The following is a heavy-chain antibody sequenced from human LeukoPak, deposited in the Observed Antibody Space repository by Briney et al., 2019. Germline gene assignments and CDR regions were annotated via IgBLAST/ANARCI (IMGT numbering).Heavy chain of an antibody. V-gene: IGHV4-34*01. J-gene: IGHJ6*02. CDR2: INHSGST. Sequence: SETLPLICGISSGYFIGYYWSCMRRPPGKERQLMGGINHSGSTNYNPSPESRVTISVDTSKNQFSLKLSSVTAADTAVYYCARDFCLAAPGCYGMDVWGQGTTVTVSS. CDR3: ARDFCLAAPGCYGMDV. D-gene: IGHD3-3*01. CDR1: SGYFIGYY.